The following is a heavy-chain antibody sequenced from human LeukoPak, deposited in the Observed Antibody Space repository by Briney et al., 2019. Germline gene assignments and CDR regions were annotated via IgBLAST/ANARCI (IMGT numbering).Heavy chain of an antibody. CDR1: GSSPNNYA. V-gene: IGHV3-33*06. Sequence: GGPLRLSCAASGSSPNNYAMHWVRQAPGKGLEWVAVIWHDGLNKFYADFLKGRFTISRDFSKDTVYLQMSGLTVEDTAVYYCAKAGQRSYAEAFDSWGQGTLVTVSS. CDR3: AKAGQRSYAEAFDS. D-gene: IGHD3-16*01. CDR2: IWHDGLNK. J-gene: IGHJ4*02.